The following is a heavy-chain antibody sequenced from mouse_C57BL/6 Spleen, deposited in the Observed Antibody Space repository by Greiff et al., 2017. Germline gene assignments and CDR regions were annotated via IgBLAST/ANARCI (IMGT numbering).Heavy chain of an antibody. CDR1: GYAFSSSW. CDR3: ARVITTVVAHFDY. V-gene: IGHV1-82*01. CDR2: IYPGDGDT. D-gene: IGHD1-1*01. Sequence: QVQLQQSGPELVKPGASVKISCKASGYAFSSSWMNWVKQRPGKGLEWIGRIYPGDGDTNYNGKFKGKATLTADKSSSTAYMQISSLTSEDSAVYFCARVITTVVAHFDYWGQGTTLTVSS. J-gene: IGHJ2*01.